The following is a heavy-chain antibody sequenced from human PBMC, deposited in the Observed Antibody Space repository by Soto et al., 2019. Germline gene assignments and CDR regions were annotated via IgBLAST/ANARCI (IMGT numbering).Heavy chain of an antibody. CDR1: GGSISSYY. Sequence: PSETLSLTCTVSGGSISSYYWSWIRQPPGKGLEWIGYIYYSGSTNYNPSLKSRVTISVDTSKNQFSLKLSSVTAADTAVYYCARSGYDFWSGFSDIWGQGTMVTVSS. CDR2: IYYSGST. V-gene: IGHV4-59*12. CDR3: ARSGYDFWSGFSDI. D-gene: IGHD3-3*01. J-gene: IGHJ3*02.